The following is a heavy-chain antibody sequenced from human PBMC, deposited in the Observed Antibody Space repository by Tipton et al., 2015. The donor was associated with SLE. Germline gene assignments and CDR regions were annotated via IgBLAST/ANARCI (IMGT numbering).Heavy chain of an antibody. CDR2: ISGSDGST. J-gene: IGHJ4*02. Sequence: SLRLSCAASGITFSSYAMSWVRQAPGKGLEWVSAISGSDGSTYYADSVKGRFTISRDNAKNSLYLQMNSLRAEDTAVYYCARGRVDTALGYFDYWGQGTLVTVSS. CDR3: ARGRVDTALGYFDY. D-gene: IGHD5-18*01. V-gene: IGHV3-23*01. CDR1: GITFSSYA.